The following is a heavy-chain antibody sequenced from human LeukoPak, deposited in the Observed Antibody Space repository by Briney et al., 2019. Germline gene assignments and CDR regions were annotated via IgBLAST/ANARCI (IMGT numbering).Heavy chain of an antibody. Sequence: ASVKVSCKASGYTFTSYGISWVRQAPGQGLEWMGWISAYNGNTNYAQKLQGRVTMTTDTSTSTAYMELRSLRSDDTAVYYCARDRRCSSTSCPSHSVKLHGNWFDPWGQGTLVTVSS. CDR3: ARDRRCSSTSCPSHSVKLHGNWFDP. V-gene: IGHV1-18*01. CDR1: GYTFTSYG. J-gene: IGHJ5*02. CDR2: ISAYNGNT. D-gene: IGHD2-2*01.